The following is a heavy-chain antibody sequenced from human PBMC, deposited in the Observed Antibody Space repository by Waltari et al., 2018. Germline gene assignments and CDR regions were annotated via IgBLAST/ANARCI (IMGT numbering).Heavy chain of an antibody. CDR2: IIPIFGTA. Sequence: QVQLVQSGAEVKKPGSSVKVSCKASGGTFSRYPLHLVPQAPGQGLEWMGRIIPIFGTANYAQKFQGRVTITADKSTSTAYMELSSLRSEDTAVYYCARPITGPVNGGLDVWGQGTTVTVSS. J-gene: IGHJ6*02. CDR1: GGTFSRYP. CDR3: ARPITGPVNGGLDV. D-gene: IGHD1-20*01. V-gene: IGHV1-69*08.